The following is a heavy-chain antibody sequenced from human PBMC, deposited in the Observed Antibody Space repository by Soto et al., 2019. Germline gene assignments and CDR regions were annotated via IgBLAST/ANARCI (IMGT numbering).Heavy chain of an antibody. CDR3: AAGRGVVVTPHFQH. Sequence: QVQLVQSGAEVKKPGSSVKVSCKASGGTFSSYAISWVRQAPGQGLEWMGGIIPIFGTANYAQKCQGRVTITADESTSTAYMELSSLRFEDTAVYYCAAGRGVVVTPHFQHWGQGTLVTVSS. J-gene: IGHJ1*01. D-gene: IGHD3-22*01. CDR1: GGTFSSYA. CDR2: IIPIFGTA. V-gene: IGHV1-69*01.